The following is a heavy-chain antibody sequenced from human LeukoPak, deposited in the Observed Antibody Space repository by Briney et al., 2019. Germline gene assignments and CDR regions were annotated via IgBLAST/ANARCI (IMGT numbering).Heavy chain of an antibody. V-gene: IGHV4-61*08. D-gene: IGHD5-12*01. CDR2: IYYSGST. CDR3: ARDGDYSGYDSLDY. J-gene: IGHJ4*02. Sequence: SQTLSLTCAVSGGSISSGGYYWSWIRQPPGKGLEWIGYIYYSGSTNYNPSLKSRVTISVDTSKNQFSLKLSSVTAADTAVYYCARDGDYSGYDSLDYWGQGTLVTVSS. CDR1: GGSISSGGYY.